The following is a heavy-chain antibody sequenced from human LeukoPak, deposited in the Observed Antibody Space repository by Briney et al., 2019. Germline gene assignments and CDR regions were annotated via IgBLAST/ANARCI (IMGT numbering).Heavy chain of an antibody. J-gene: IGHJ6*02. CDR2: IYYSGST. CDR3: ARRRLSGYYGMDV. V-gene: IGHV4-39*01. Sequence: PSETLSLTCTVSGGSISSSSYYWGWIRQPPGKGLEWIGSIYYSGSTYYNPSLKSRVTISVDTSKNQFSLKLSSVTAADTAVYYCARRRLSGYYGMDVWGQGTTVTVSS. CDR1: GGSISSSSYY. D-gene: IGHD3-10*01.